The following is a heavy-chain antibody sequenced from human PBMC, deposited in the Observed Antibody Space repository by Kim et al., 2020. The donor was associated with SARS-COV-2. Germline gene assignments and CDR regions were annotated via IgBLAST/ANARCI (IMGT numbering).Heavy chain of an antibody. D-gene: IGHD3-16*01. CDR3: LGGFYFDC. J-gene: IGHJ4*02. Sequence: ASVKVSCKTSGHFFTRDSIHWVRQAPGQGLEWMGGIDCGNGNTIYSQKFQGRVTFTTDTSASTAYMELSCLRSEDSAVYYCLGGFYFDCWGQGTLVTVSS. CDR2: IDCGNGNT. V-gene: IGHV1-3*01. CDR1: GHFFTRDS.